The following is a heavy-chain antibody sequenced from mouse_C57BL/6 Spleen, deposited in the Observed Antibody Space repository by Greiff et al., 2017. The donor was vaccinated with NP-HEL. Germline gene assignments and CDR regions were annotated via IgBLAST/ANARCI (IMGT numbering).Heavy chain of an antibody. CDR2: IGSKSSNYAT. CDR1: GFPFNTSA. J-gene: IGHJ1*03. CDR3: VREAGFSTRYFDV. Sequence: EVKLVESGGGLVQPKGPLKLSFAASGFPFNTSALPWFRRAPGKGLEWVARIGSKSSNYATYYADSVKDRFTISRDESQSMLYLQMNNLKTEDTAMYYCVREAGFSTRYFDVWGTGTTVTVSS. V-gene: IGHV10-3*01. D-gene: IGHD1-1*01.